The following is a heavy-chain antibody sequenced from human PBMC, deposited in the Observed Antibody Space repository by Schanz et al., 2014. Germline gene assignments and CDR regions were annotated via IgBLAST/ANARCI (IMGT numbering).Heavy chain of an antibody. D-gene: IGHD2-15*01. J-gene: IGHJ6*02. CDR2: ISASGGST. Sequence: DLVESGGGLIQRGESLRLSCSASGFTFSSYAMHWVRQAPGKGLEWVSTISASGGSTYYADSVKGRFTISRDNSKNILYLQMNSLRAEDTAVYYCAKARRKSNCSGGRCFHYSYYGMDVWGQGTTVTVSS. CDR3: AKARRKSNCSGGRCFHYSYYGMDV. CDR1: GFTFSSYA. V-gene: IGHV3-23*04.